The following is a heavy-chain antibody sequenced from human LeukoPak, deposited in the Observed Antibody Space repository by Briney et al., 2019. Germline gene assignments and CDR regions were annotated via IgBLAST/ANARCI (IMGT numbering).Heavy chain of an antibody. CDR1: GYTFTSYG. J-gene: IGHJ5*02. CDR3: ARGDIVVVPAAITGFDP. Sequence: ASVKVSCKASGYTFTSYGISWVRQAPGQGLEWMGWISAYNGNTNYAQKLQGRVTMTRDTSTSTVYMELSSLRSEDTAVYYCARGDIVVVPAAITGFDPWGQGTLVTVSS. CDR2: ISAYNGNT. D-gene: IGHD2-2*01. V-gene: IGHV1-18*01.